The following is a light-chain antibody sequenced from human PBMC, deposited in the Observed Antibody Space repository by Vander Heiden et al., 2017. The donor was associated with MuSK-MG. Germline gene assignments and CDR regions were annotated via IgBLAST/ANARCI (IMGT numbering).Light chain of an antibody. Sequence: DIQMTQSPSSLSASVGDRVTISCRASQNIRNFLNWYQQKVGKAPKLLIYAASSLQSGVPSRFSGSGSGTEFTLTISSLQPEDFATYYCQQTHSTPLIFGGGTKVEIK. CDR2: AAS. CDR1: QNIRNF. CDR3: QQTHSTPLI. V-gene: IGKV1-39*01. J-gene: IGKJ4*01.